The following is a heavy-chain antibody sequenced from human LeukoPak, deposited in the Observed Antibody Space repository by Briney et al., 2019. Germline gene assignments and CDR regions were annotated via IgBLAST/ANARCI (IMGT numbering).Heavy chain of an antibody. CDR2: ISYDGGNK. V-gene: IGHV3-30*18. CDR3: AKDLITMVRGIDY. CDR1: GFTFSSYG. Sequence: GGSLRLSCAASGFTFSSYGMHWVRQAPGKGLEWVAVISYDGGNKYYADSVKGRFTISRDNSKNTLYLQMNSLRAEDTAVYYCAKDLITMVRGIDYWGQGTLVTVSS. D-gene: IGHD3-10*01. J-gene: IGHJ4*02.